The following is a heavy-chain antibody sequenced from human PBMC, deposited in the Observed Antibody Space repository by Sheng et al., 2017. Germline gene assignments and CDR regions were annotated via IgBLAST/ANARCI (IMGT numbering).Heavy chain of an antibody. D-gene: IGHD3-3*02. CDR3: ARSQEVLTFSVGAFDI. J-gene: IGHJ3*02. V-gene: IGHV4-61*02. Sequence: QVQLQESGPGLVKPSQTLSLTCTVSGGSISSGSYYWSWIRQPAGKGLEWIGRIYTSGSTNYNPSLKSRVTISVDTSKNQFSLKLSSVTAADTAVYYCARSQEVLTFSVGAFDIWGQGTMVTSLQ. CDR2: IYTSGST. CDR1: GGSISSGSYY.